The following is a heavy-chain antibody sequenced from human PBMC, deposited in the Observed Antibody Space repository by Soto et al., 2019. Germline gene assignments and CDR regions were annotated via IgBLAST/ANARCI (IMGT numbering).Heavy chain of an antibody. V-gene: IGHV4-30-4*01. CDR1: GGSISSGDYY. CDR2: IYYSGST. J-gene: IGHJ4*02. CDR3: TSYYDSSGYYAYYFDY. D-gene: IGHD3-22*01. Sequence: QVQLQESGPGLVKPSQTLSLTCTVSGGSISSGDYYWSWIGQPPGKGLEWIGYIYYSGSTYYNPSLKSRVTISVDTSKNQFSLMLSSVTAADTAVYYCTSYYDSSGYYAYYFDYWGQGTLVTVSS.